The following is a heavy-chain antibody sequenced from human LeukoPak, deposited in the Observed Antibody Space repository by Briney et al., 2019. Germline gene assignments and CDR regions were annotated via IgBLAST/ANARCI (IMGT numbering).Heavy chain of an antibody. CDR3: ARDLRVVGSKSSYGPDWFDP. D-gene: IGHD5-18*01. CDR1: GFAFSDYY. Sequence: GGSLRLSCAASGFAFSDYYMSWIRQAPGKGLEWVSYISSSGSTIYYADSVKGRFTISRDNAKNSLYLQMNSLRAEDTAVYYCARDLRVVGSKSSYGPDWFDPWGQGTLVTVSS. V-gene: IGHV3-11*01. CDR2: ISSSGSTI. J-gene: IGHJ5*02.